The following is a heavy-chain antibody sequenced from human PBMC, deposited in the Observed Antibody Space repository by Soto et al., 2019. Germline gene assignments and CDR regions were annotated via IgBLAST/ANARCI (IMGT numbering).Heavy chain of an antibody. V-gene: IGHV1-69*06. CDR2: IIPISGAA. CDR3: ARDMTRPVVHAFDF. CDR1: GGTFSNYV. D-gene: IGHD2-21*01. Sequence: QVQLVQSGAEVKKPGSSVKVSCTASGGTFSNYVVNWVRQAPVQGLEWMGRIIPISGAANYAQKFPGRVTITADKSTSTSYMELRSLRSEDKAVYYCARDMTRPVVHAFDFWGQGTLVTVSS. J-gene: IGHJ4*02.